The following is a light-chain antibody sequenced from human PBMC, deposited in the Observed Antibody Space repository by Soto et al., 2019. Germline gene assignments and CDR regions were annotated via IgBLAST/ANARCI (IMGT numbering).Light chain of an antibody. V-gene: IGLV2-11*01. J-gene: IGLJ1*01. CDR1: SSDVGGYNY. CDR2: DVT. CDR3: CSYAGTYTFNYV. Sequence: QSVLTQPRSVSGSPGQSVTISCTGTSSDVGGYNYVSWYQQHPGKVPKLMIFDVTKRPSVVPDRFSGSKSGNTASLTISGLQAEDEADYYCCSYAGTYTFNYVFGTGTKVTVL.